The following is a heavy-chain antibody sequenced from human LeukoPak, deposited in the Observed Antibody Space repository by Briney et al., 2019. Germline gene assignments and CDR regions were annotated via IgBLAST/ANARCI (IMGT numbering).Heavy chain of an antibody. Sequence: SETLSLTCTVAGGSISSYYWSWIRQPAGKGLEWIGRIYTSGSTNYNPSLKSRVTMSVDTSKNQFSLKLSSVTAADTAVYYCARDLRGITRYDWFDPWGQGTLVTVSS. CDR3: ARDLRGITRYDWFDP. D-gene: IGHD3-10*01. J-gene: IGHJ5*02. V-gene: IGHV4-4*07. CDR2: IYTSGST. CDR1: GGSISSYY.